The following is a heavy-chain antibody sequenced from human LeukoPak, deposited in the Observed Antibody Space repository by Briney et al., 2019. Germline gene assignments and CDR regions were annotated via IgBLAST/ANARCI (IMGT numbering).Heavy chain of an antibody. CDR3: ARGGGYSYGYIDY. V-gene: IGHV3-53*01. CDR2: IYSGGST. D-gene: IGHD5-18*01. Sequence: GGSLRLSCAASGFTVSTNYMSWVRQAPGKGLEWVSVIYSGGSTYYADSVKGRFTISRDNSKNTLYLLMNSLRVEDTAVYYCARGGGYSYGYIDYWGQGTLVTVSS. J-gene: IGHJ4*02. CDR1: GFTVSTNY.